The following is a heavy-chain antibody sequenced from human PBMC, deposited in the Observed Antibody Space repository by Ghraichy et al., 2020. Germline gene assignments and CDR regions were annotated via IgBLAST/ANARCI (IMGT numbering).Heavy chain of an antibody. J-gene: IGHJ6*02. V-gene: IGHV4-34*01. CDR2: INHSGST. CDR3: ARGRGARMDV. CDR1: GGSFSGYY. D-gene: IGHD3-10*01. Sequence: TCAVYGGSFSGYYWSWIRQPPGKGLEWIGEINHSGSTNYNPSLKSRVTISVDTSKNQFSLKLSSVTAADTAVYYCARGRGARMDVWGQGTTVTVSS.